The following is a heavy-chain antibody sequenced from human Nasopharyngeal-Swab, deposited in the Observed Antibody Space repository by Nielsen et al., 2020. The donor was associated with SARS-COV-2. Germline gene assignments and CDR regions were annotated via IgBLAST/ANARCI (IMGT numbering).Heavy chain of an antibody. CDR1: GDRVSSNSAA. Sequence: SQTLSLTCAISGDRVSSNSAAWHWIRQSASRGLEWLGRTWYRSKWHYDYAESVKSRITINPDTTKNQFYLQLNSVTPEDTAVYYCARGSQGTRWSWGQGTLVTVSS. V-gene: IGHV6-1*01. CDR3: ARGSQGTRWS. D-gene: IGHD2-15*01. J-gene: IGHJ5*02. CDR2: TWYRSKWHY.